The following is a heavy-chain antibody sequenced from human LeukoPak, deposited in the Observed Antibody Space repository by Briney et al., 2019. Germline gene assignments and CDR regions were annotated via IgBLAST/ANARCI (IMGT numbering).Heavy chain of an antibody. D-gene: IGHD2-2*03. V-gene: IGHV3-48*03. Sequence: GGSLRLSCAASGFTFSSYEMNWVRQAPGKGLEWVSYISSSGNTIYYADSVKGRFTISRDNAKNSLFLQMNSLRAEDTAVYYCGRGGYCSSTICYAMNAFDIWGHGTMVTVSS. CDR3: GRGGYCSSTICYAMNAFDI. CDR1: GFTFSSYE. CDR2: ISSSGNTI. J-gene: IGHJ3*02.